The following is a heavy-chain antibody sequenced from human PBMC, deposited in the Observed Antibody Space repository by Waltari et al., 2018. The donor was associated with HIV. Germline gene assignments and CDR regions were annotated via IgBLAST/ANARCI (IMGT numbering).Heavy chain of an antibody. CDR2: INHSGSS. CDR3: ARDSVPSFDYGDYYYYGMDV. CDR1: GGSYSGYS. D-gene: IGHD4-17*01. Sequence: QVQLQQWGAGLLRPSETLSLTCAVFGGSYSGYSWRVLRQPPGKGLEWIGEINHSGSSNYNPSLKSRVTISVDTSKNQFSLRLRSVTAADTAVYYCARDSVPSFDYGDYYYYGMDVWSQGTTVTVSS. V-gene: IGHV4-34*01. J-gene: IGHJ6*01.